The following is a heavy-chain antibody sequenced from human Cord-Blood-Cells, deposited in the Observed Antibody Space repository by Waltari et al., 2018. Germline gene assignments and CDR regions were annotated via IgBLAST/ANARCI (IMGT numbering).Heavy chain of an antibody. CDR3: ARDRFITIWD. V-gene: IGHV3-21*01. CDR1: DSTSVSYR. D-gene: IGHD3-3*01. J-gene: IGHJ3*01. CDR2: ISSSSSYI. Sequence: EVQLVESGGGLVKPGGSLSLPGPALDSTSVSYRIIWVRQAPGKGLEWVSSISSSSSYIYYADSVKGRFTISRDNAKNSLYLQINSLRAEDTAVYYCARDRFITIWDWGQGTMVTVSS.